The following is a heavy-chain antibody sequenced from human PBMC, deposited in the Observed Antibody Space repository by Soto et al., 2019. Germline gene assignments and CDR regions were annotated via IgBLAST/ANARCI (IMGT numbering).Heavy chain of an antibody. CDR3: AKVVVPAAMVNYYYGMDV. Sequence: HPGGSLRLSCAASGFTFSGYAMHWVRQPPGKGLEWVAVTSWDGNNKYYADSVKGRFTISRDNSKNTLYLQMNSLRAEDMAVYYCAKVVVPAAMVNYYYGMDVWGQGTTVPVSS. D-gene: IGHD2-2*01. V-gene: IGHV3-30*04. CDR2: TSWDGNNK. CDR1: GFTFSGYA. J-gene: IGHJ6*02.